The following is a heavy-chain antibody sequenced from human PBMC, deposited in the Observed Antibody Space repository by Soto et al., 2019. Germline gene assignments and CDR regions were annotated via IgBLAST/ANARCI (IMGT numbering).Heavy chain of an antibody. CDR2: IYHSGST. CDR1: GGSISSSNW. J-gene: IGHJ6*02. D-gene: IGHD6-13*01. CDR3: ARGQFRIAAAGPHYYYGMDV. V-gene: IGHV4-4*02. Sequence: QVQLQESGPGLVKPSGTLSLTCAVSGGSISSSNWWSWVRQPPGKGLEWIGKIYHSGSTNYNPSLKRRVTISVDKSKNQFSLKLTSLTAADTAVYYCARGQFRIAAAGPHYYYGMDVWGQGTTVTVSS.